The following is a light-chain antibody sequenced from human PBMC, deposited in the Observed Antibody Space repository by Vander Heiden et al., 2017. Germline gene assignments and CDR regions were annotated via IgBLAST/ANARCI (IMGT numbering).Light chain of an antibody. V-gene: IGLV1-44*01. CDR2: SNN. CDR3: AAWDDSLNGHWV. Sequence: QSVLTQPPSPSGTPGPRVTISCSGSSSNIGSNTVNWYQQLPGTAPKLLIYSNNQRPSGVPDRFSGSKSGTSASLAISGLQSEDEADYYCAAWDDSLNGHWVFGGGTKLTVL. CDR1: SSNIGSNT. J-gene: IGLJ3*02.